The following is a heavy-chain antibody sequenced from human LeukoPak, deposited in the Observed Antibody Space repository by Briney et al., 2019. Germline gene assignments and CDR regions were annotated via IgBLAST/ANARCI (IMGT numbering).Heavy chain of an antibody. CDR2: TKQDGSEK. J-gene: IGHJ4*02. CDR1: GFTFSSYW. Sequence: GGSLRLSCAASGFTFSSYWMGWVRQAPGKGLEWVANTKQDGSEKYYVDSVKGRFTISRDNAKNSLYLQMDSLRADDTALYYCARARIAVATTNKYYFDYWGQGTLVTVSS. CDR3: ARARIAVATTNKYYFDY. V-gene: IGHV3-7*03. D-gene: IGHD5-12*01.